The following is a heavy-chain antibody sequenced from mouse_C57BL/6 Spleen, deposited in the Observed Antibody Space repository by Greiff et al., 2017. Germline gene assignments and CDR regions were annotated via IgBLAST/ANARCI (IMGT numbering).Heavy chain of an antibody. V-gene: IGHV1-15*01. D-gene: IGHD2-1*01. CDR2: IDSETGGT. Sequence: QVQLQQSGAELVRPGASVTLSCKASGYTFTDYEMHWVKQTPVHGLEWIGAIDSETGGTAYNQKFKGKAILTADKSSSTAYMELRSLTSEDSAVYYCTRREYGNYPAFGYWGQGTTLTVSS. CDR1: GYTFTDYE. CDR3: TRREYGNYPAFGY. J-gene: IGHJ2*01.